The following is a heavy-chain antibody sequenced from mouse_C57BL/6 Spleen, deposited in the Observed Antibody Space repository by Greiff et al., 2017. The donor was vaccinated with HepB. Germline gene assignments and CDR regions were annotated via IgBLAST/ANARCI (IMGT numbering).Heavy chain of an antibody. Sequence: EVKLVESGPELVKPGASVKISCKASGYSFTDYNMNWVKQSNGKSLEWIGVINPNYGTTSYNQKFKGKATLTVDQSSSTAYMQLNSLTSEDSAVYYCARSGITTVYFDYWGQGTTLTVSS. V-gene: IGHV1-39*01. CDR1: GYSFTDYN. CDR3: ARSGITTVYFDY. CDR2: INPNYGTT. J-gene: IGHJ2*01. D-gene: IGHD1-1*01.